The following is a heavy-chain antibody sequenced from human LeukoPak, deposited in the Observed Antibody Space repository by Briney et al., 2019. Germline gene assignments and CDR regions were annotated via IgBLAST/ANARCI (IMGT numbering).Heavy chain of an antibody. CDR3: ARGLSGSMVY. V-gene: IGHV3-21*01. CDR2: IISRIIYI. Sequence: GGSLRLSCAASGFTFSSYSMNWVRQAPGKGVDWLSFIISRIIYISYADSVKGRFTISRDNANNSLYLQMNSLRAEDTAVYYCARGLSGSMVYWGQGTLVTVSS. J-gene: IGHJ4*02. CDR1: GFTFSSYS. D-gene: IGHD3-10*01.